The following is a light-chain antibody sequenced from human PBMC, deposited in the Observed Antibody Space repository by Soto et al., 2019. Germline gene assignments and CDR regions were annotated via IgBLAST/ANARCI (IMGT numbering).Light chain of an antibody. CDR2: DVT. V-gene: IGLV2-8*01. CDR1: SSDIGVYDY. Sequence: QSALTQPPSASGSPGQSVTISCTGTSSDIGVYDYVSWYQRHPGKAPKLVIYDVTKRPSGVPDRFSGSKSGNTASLTGSGLQAEDEADYFCGSYAGTKNFVVFGGGTQLTVL. CDR3: GSYAGTKNFVV. J-gene: IGLJ2*01.